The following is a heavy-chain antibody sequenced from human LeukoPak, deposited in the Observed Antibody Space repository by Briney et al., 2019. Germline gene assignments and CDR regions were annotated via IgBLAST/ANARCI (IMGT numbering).Heavy chain of an antibody. CDR2: MSYDGFNK. J-gene: IGHJ4*02. CDR1: GFTFSNYA. CDR3: AKTKGYSYGYYFDY. D-gene: IGHD5-18*01. V-gene: IGHV3-30*18. Sequence: PGRSLRLSCAASGFTFSNYAMHWVRQSLGKGLEWVAVMSYDGFNKYYADSVKGRFTISRDNSKNTLYLQMNSLRAEDTAVYYCAKTKGYSYGYYFDYWGQGTLVTVSS.